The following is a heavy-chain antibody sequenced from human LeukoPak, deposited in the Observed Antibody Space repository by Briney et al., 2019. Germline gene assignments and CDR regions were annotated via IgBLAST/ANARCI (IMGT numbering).Heavy chain of an antibody. CDR2: ISSSSSYI. V-gene: IGHV3-21*01. CDR1: GFTFSSYS. D-gene: IGHD1-1*01. CDR3: AREMVERRGGVAY. Sequence: GGSLRLSCAASGFTFSSYSMNWVRQAPGKGLEWVSSISSSSSYIYYADSVKGRFTISRDNAKNSLYLQMNSLRAGDTAVYYCAREMVERRGGVAYWGQGTLVTVSS. J-gene: IGHJ4*02.